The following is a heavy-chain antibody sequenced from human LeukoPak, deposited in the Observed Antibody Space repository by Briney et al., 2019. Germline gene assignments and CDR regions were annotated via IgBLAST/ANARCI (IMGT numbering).Heavy chain of an antibody. Sequence: GGSLRLSCAASGFTFSSYEMNWVRQAPGKGLEWVSYISSSGSTIYYADSVKGRFTISRDNAKNSLYLQMNSLRAEDTAVYYCARDYDRYCSGGSCSEFDYWGQGTLVTVSS. CDR2: ISSSGSTI. J-gene: IGHJ4*02. V-gene: IGHV3-48*03. D-gene: IGHD2-15*01. CDR1: GFTFSSYE. CDR3: ARDYDRYCSGGSCSEFDY.